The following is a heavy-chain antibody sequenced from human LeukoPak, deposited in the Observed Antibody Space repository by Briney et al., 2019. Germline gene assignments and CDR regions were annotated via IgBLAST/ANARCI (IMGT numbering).Heavy chain of an antibody. Sequence: GGSLRLSCAASGFTFSDYCMSWIRQAPGKGLEWVSYISSSGSTIYYADSVKGRFTISRDNSNNTLFLHLNSLRGEDTAVYYCTRNSGWYGLSWGQGTLVTVSS. V-gene: IGHV3-11*01. D-gene: IGHD6-19*01. CDR3: TRNSGWYGLS. CDR1: GFTFSDYC. J-gene: IGHJ1*01. CDR2: ISSSGSTI.